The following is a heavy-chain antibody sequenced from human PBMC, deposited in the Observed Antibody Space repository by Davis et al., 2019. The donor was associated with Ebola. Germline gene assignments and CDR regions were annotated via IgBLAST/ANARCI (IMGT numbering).Heavy chain of an antibody. J-gene: IGHJ2*01. CDR1: GFTFSSYW. V-gene: IGHV3-74*01. CDR3: ARGPPSVRALWYFDL. Sequence: PGGSLRLSCAASGFTFSSYWMHWVRQAPGKGLVWVSRINSDGSSTSYADSVKGRFTISRDNAKNTLYLQMNSLRAEDTALYYCARGPPSVRALWYFDLWGRGTLVTVSS. D-gene: IGHD3-10*01. CDR2: INSDGSST.